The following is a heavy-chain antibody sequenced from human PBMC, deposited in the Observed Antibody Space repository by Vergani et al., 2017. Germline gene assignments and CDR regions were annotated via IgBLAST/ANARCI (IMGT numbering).Heavy chain of an antibody. V-gene: IGHV1-69*04. CDR1: GGTFSSYT. CDR2: IIPILGIA. D-gene: IGHD6-13*01. CDR3: ARGSKQQLLYYFDY. Sequence: QVQLVQSGAEVKKPGSSVKVSCKASGGTFSSYTISWVRQAPGQGLEWMGRIIPILGIANYAQKFQGRVTITADKSTSTAYMELSSLRSDDTAVYYCARGSKQQLLYYFDYWGQGTLVTVSS. J-gene: IGHJ4*02.